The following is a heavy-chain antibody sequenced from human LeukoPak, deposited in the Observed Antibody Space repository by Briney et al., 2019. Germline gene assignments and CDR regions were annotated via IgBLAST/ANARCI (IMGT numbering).Heavy chain of an antibody. CDR3: ARTYSSSDEFDY. CDR1: GYTFTSCY. J-gene: IGHJ4*02. D-gene: IGHD6-13*01. CDR2: INPSGGGT. V-gene: IGHV1-46*01. Sequence: VASVKVSCKASGYTFTSCYIHWVRQAPGQGLEWMGIINPSGGGTTYAQKFQGRVAMTRDTSTSRVYMEVSSLRSENTAVYYCARTYSSSDEFDYWGQGTLVTVSS.